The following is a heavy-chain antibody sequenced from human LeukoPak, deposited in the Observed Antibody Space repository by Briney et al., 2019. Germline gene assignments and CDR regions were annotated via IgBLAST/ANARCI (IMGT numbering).Heavy chain of an antibody. CDR1: GYTFTGYY. V-gene: IGHV1-2*02. Sequence: GASVKVSCKASGYTFTGYYMHWVRQAPGQGLEWMGWINPNSGGTNYAQKFQGRVTMTRDTSISTAYMELSRLRSDDTAVYYCARALRYYDSSGYPPFGYWGQGTLVTVSS. CDR3: ARALRYYDSSGYPPFGY. CDR2: INPNSGGT. D-gene: IGHD3-22*01. J-gene: IGHJ4*02.